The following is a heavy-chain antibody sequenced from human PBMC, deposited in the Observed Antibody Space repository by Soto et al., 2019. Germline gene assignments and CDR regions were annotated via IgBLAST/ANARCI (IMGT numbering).Heavy chain of an antibody. J-gene: IGHJ5*02. CDR3: AREYYYDSSGPRFDP. CDR1: GFTFSSYW. Sequence: PGGSLRLSCAASGFTFSSYWMSWVRQAPGKWLEWVANIKQDGSEKYYVDSVKGRFTISRDNAKNSLYLQMNSLRAEDTAVYYCAREYYYDSSGPRFDPWGQGXLVTVS. CDR2: IKQDGSEK. D-gene: IGHD3-22*01. V-gene: IGHV3-7*03.